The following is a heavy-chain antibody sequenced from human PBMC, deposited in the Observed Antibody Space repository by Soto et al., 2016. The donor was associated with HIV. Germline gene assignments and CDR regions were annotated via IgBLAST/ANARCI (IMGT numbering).Heavy chain of an antibody. D-gene: IGHD3-22*01. V-gene: IGHV3-23*01. Sequence: EVQLLESGGGLVKPGGSLRLSCAASGFTFSSYAMSWVRQAPGKGLEWVSAISGSGGSTYYADSVKGRFTISRDNSKNTLYLQMNSLRAEDTAVYYCAKVGGITMIVVVKDYFDYWGQGTLVTVSS. CDR1: GFTFSSYA. J-gene: IGHJ4*02. CDR2: ISGSGGST. CDR3: AKVGGITMIVVVKDYFDY.